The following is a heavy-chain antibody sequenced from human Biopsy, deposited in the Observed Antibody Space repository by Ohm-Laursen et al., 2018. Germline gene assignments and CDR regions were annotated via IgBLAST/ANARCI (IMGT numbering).Heavy chain of an antibody. D-gene: IGHD3-16*01. CDR3: ARAVDYYDPCYYYGLDV. J-gene: IGHJ6*02. CDR1: GGLNSNYY. CDR2: INHRGST. Sequence: GTLSLTCSVSGGLNSNYYWIWVRQSAGKGLEWIGEINHRGSTNYNPSLKSRVTISVDTSKNQFSLKLRSVTAADTAVYYCARAVDYYDPCYYYGLDVWGQGTTVTVSS. V-gene: IGHV4-59*12.